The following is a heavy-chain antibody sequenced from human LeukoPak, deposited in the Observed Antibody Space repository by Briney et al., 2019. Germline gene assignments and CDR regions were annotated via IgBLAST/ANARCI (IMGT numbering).Heavy chain of an antibody. V-gene: IGHV3-74*01. CDR1: GFTFSSYW. CDR2: INSDGSST. D-gene: IGHD6-19*01. CDR3: TRGAYSSGPFDP. J-gene: IGHJ5*02. Sequence: GGSLRLSCAASGFTFSSYWMHWVRQAPGKGLVWVSRINSDGSSTSYADSVKGRFTISRDNAKDTLYLQMNSLRAEDTAVYYCTRGAYSSGPFDPWGQGTLVTVSS.